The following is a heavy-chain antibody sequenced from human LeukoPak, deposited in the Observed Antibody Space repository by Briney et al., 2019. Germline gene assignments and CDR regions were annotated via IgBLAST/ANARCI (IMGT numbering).Heavy chain of an antibody. V-gene: IGHV3-23*01. CDR3: ARPAGGSYQRRDFDY. D-gene: IGHD1-26*01. Sequence: PGGSLRLSCAASGFTFSSYAMSWVRQAPGKGLEWVSAISGSGGSTYYADSVKGRFTISRDNSKNTLYLQMNSLRAEDTAVYYCARPAGGSYQRRDFDYWGQGTLVTVSS. CDR2: ISGSGGST. J-gene: IGHJ4*02. CDR1: GFTFSSYA.